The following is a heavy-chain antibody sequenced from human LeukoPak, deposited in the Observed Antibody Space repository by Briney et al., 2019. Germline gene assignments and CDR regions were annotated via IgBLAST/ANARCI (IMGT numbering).Heavy chain of an antibody. Sequence: GGSLRLSCAASGFTFSRYSMNWVRQAPGKGLEWVSVIYSGGSTYYADSVKGRFTISRDNSKNTLYLQMNSLRAEDTAVYYCARAGGLRWSYFDYWGQGTLVTVSS. D-gene: IGHD4-23*01. J-gene: IGHJ4*02. CDR1: GFTFSRYS. CDR2: IYSGGST. CDR3: ARAGGLRWSYFDY. V-gene: IGHV3-53*01.